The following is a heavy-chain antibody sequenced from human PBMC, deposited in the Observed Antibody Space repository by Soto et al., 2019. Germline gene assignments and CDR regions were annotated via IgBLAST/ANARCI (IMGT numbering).Heavy chain of an antibody. Sequence: ASVKVSCKASGGTFSSYAISWVRQAPGQGLEWMGGIIPIFGTANYAQKFQGRVTITADKSTSTAYMELSSLRSEDTAVYYCARDLYDSSGYYYYYYYGMDVWGQGTTVTVSS. D-gene: IGHD3-22*01. V-gene: IGHV1-69*06. CDR1: GGTFSSYA. J-gene: IGHJ6*02. CDR3: ARDLYDSSGYYYYYYYGMDV. CDR2: IIPIFGTA.